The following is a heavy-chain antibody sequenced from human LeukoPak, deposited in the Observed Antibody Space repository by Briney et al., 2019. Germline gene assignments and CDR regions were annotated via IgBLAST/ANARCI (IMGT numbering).Heavy chain of an antibody. D-gene: IGHD3-16*02. CDR1: GVSFSDYY. CDR3: ARDHVVMITFGGVIEQRYYGMDV. V-gene: IGHV4-34*01. J-gene: IGHJ6*02. CDR2: INHSGST. Sequence: SETLSLTCAVYGVSFSDYYWSWIRQPPGKGLEWIGEINHSGSTNYNPSLKSRVTISVDTSKNQFSLKLSSVTAADTAVYYCARDHVVMITFGGVIEQRYYGMDVWGQGTTVTVSS.